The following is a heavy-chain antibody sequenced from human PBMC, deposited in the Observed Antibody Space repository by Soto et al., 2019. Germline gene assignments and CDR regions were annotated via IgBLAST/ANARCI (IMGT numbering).Heavy chain of an antibody. CDR1: GFTFSSYW. Sequence: PGGSLRLSCAASGFTFSSYWMHWVRQAPEKGLMWVSHINSDGSSTTYADSVKGRFTISRDNAKNSLYLQMNSLRAEDTAVYYCARDLVGATIWGQGTLVTVSS. J-gene: IGHJ4*02. CDR2: INSDGSST. V-gene: IGHV3-74*01. D-gene: IGHD1-26*01. CDR3: ARDLVGATI.